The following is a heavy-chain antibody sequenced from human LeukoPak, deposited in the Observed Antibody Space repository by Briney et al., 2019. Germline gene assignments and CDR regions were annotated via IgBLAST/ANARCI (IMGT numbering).Heavy chain of an antibody. V-gene: IGHV5-51*01. D-gene: IGHD1-26*01. J-gene: IGHJ4*02. Sequence: GESLKISCKASGYNFPNYWIGWVRQMPVKGLEWMGIIYPGDSDTRYSPSFQGQVTISADKSINTAYLQWSSLKASDTAMYFCARLSGSYYSAGDYWGQGTLVTVSP. CDR2: IYPGDSDT. CDR1: GYNFPNYW. CDR3: ARLSGSYYSAGDY.